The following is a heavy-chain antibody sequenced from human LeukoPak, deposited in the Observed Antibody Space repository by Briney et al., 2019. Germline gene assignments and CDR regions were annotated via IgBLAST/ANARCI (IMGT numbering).Heavy chain of an antibody. D-gene: IGHD3-22*01. J-gene: IGHJ4*02. CDR2: INSDGSST. Sequence: PGGSLRLSCAASGFTFSRYWMHWVRQASGKGLVWVSRINSDGSSTTYADSVKGRFTISRDNSKNSLYLQMNSLRTEDTALYYCAKAGANYYDSSGYGVDYWGQGTLVTVSS. V-gene: IGHV3-74*01. CDR3: AKAGANYYDSSGYGVDY. CDR1: GFTFSRYW.